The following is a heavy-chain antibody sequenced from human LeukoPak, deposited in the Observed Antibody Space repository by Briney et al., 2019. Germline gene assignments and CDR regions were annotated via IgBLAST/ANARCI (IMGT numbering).Heavy chain of an antibody. J-gene: IGHJ3*02. D-gene: IGHD3-22*01. CDR2: IYPGDSDT. CDR1: GYSFTSYW. Sequence: GESLKISCKGSGYSFTSYWIGWVRQMPGKGLEWMGIIYPGDSDTRYSPSFQGQVTISADKSISTAYPQWSSLRASDTAMYYCVRDLRSYYYDSSGLGDAFDIWGQGTMVTVSS. V-gene: IGHV5-51*01. CDR3: VRDLRSYYYDSSGLGDAFDI.